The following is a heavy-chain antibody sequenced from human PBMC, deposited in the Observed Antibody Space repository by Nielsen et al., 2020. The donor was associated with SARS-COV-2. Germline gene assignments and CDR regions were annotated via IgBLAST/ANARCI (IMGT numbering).Heavy chain of an antibody. Sequence: ASVKVSCKASGYTFTSYAMHWVRQVPGQRLEWMGRINAGNGNTKYSQKFQGRVTITRDTSASTAYMELSSLRSEDTAVYYCARRSPMGGIVVGDAFDIWGQGTMVTVSS. J-gene: IGHJ3*02. V-gene: IGHV1-3*01. D-gene: IGHD2-2*01. CDR1: GYTFTSYA. CDR3: ARRSPMGGIVVGDAFDI. CDR2: INAGNGNT.